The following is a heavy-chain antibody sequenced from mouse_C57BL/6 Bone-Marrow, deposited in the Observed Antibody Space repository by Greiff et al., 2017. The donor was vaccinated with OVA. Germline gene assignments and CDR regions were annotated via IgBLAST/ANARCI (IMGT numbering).Heavy chain of an antibody. CDR2: IDPETGGT. CDR3: TRRLRFLYYFDY. V-gene: IGHV1-15*01. J-gene: IGHJ2*01. Sequence: LVESGAELVRPGASVTLSCKASGYTFTDYEMHWVKQTPVHGLEWIGAIDPETGGTAYNQKFKGKAILTADKSSSTAYMELRSLTSEDSAVYYCTRRLRFLYYFDYWGQGTTLTVSS. D-gene: IGHD1-1*01. CDR1: GYTFTDYE.